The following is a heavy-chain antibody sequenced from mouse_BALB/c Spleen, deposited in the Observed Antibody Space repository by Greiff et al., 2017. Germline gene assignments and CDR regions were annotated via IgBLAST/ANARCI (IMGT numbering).Heavy chain of an antibody. J-gene: IGHJ4*01. V-gene: IGHV2-2*02. Sequence: VMLVESGPGLVAPSQSLSITCTVSGFSLTSYGVHWVRQSPGKGLEWLGVIWSGGSTDYNAAFISRLSISKDNSKSQVFFKMNSLQANDTAIYYCARRIYYDYDGRRGYAMDYWGQGTSVTVSS. CDR3: ARRIYYDYDGRRGYAMDY. CDR1: GFSLTSYG. CDR2: IWSGGST. D-gene: IGHD2-4*01.